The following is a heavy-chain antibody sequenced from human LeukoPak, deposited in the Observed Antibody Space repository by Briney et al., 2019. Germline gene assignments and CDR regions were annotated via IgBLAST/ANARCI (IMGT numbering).Heavy chain of an antibody. CDR3: ARSKWGSGSYSDY. CDR2: ISGSNGNT. D-gene: IGHD3-10*01. Sequence: ASVKVSCKASSYPFTRYGISWVRQAPGQGLEWMGWISGSNGNTNYAQKFLGRVTMTADTSTSTAYMELRSLTSDDTAMYYCARSKWGSGSYSDYWGQGTLVTVSS. V-gene: IGHV1-18*01. J-gene: IGHJ4*02. CDR1: SYPFTRYG.